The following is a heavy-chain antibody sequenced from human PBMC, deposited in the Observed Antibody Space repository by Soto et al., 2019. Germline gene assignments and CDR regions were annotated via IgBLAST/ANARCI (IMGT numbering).Heavy chain of an antibody. CDR3: ARDTCSGGSCYFGAFDI. CDR1: GFTVSSNY. CDR2: IYSGGST. D-gene: IGHD2-15*01. J-gene: IGHJ3*02. V-gene: IGHV3-66*01. Sequence: EMQLVESGGGLVQPGGSLRLSCAASGFTVSSNYMSWVRQAPGKGLEWVSVIYSGGSTYYADSVKGRFTISRDNSKNTLYLQMNSLRAEDTAVYYCARDTCSGGSCYFGAFDIWGQGTMVTVSS.